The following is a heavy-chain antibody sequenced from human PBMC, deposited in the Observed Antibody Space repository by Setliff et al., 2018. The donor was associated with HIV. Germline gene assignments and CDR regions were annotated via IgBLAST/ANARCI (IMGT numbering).Heavy chain of an antibody. CDR2: FVPIFRTV. Sequence: SVKVSCKASGGPFSAYAITWVRQAPGQGLEWMGGFVPIFRTVKYAQKFQDRVTITTGESTNTAYMELRSLRSEDTAVYFCARGIGLIREDFYYYMDVWGPGTTVTVSS. CDR1: GGPFSAYA. CDR3: ARGIGLIREDFYYYMDV. D-gene: IGHD6-13*01. J-gene: IGHJ6*02. V-gene: IGHV1-69*05.